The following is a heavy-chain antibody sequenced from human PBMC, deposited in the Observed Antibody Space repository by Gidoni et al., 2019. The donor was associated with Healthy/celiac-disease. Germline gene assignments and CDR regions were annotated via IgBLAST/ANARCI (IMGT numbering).Heavy chain of an antibody. CDR1: GFTFSSYA. D-gene: IGHD3-16*02. J-gene: IGHJ4*02. CDR2: ISGSGGST. V-gene: IGHV3-23*01. Sequence: EVQLLESGGGLVQPGGSLRLSCAASGFTFSSYAMCWVRQAPGKGLEWVSAISGSGGSTYYADSVKGRFTISGDNSKNTLYLQMNSLRAEDTAVYYCAKGYTMITFGGVIVDYYFDYWGQGTLVTVSS. CDR3: AKGYTMITFGGVIVDYYFDY.